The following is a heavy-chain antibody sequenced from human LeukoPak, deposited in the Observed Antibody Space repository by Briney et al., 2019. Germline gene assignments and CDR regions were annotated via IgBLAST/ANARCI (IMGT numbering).Heavy chain of an antibody. CDR1: GFTVSSNY. CDR3: ARDGTAVAGFDY. Sequence: GGSLRLSCAASGFTVSSNYMSWVRQAPGKGLEWVSYISSSSSAIYYADSVKGRFTISRDNAKNSLYLQMNSLRDEDTALYYCARDGTAVAGFDYWGQGTLVTVSS. CDR2: ISSSSSAI. V-gene: IGHV3-48*02. J-gene: IGHJ4*02. D-gene: IGHD6-19*01.